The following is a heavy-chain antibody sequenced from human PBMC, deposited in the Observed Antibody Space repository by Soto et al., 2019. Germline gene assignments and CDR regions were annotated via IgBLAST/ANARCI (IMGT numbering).Heavy chain of an antibody. CDR1: SGSVSSGSYY. V-gene: IGHV4-61*01. J-gene: IGHJ4*02. CDR3: ARVAPGRIAAAGRAFDY. Sequence: PSESLYITCTVSSGSVSSGSYYGSWIRQPPGKGLEWIGYIYYSGSTNYNPSLKSRVTISVDTSKNQFSLKLSSVTAADTAVYYCARVAPGRIAAAGRAFDYWGQGTLVTVSS. CDR2: IYYSGST. D-gene: IGHD6-13*01.